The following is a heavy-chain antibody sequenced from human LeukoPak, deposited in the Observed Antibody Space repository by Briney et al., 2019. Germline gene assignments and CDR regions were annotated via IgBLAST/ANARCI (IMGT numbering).Heavy chain of an antibody. V-gene: IGHV3-21*04. J-gene: IGHJ4*02. Sequence: PGGSLRLSCAASGFTFSSYHFHWVRQAPGKGLEWVSSISSDSSSFKYYAHSVQGRFTISRDNARNSMYLQMNSLRAEDTAVYYCARDLSGSGSYFIWGQGTLVTVSS. CDR1: GFTFSSYH. CDR2: ISSDSSSFK. D-gene: IGHD3-10*01. CDR3: ARDLSGSGSYFI.